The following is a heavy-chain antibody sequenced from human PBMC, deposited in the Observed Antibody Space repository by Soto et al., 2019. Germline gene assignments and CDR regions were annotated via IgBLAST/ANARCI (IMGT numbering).Heavy chain of an antibody. V-gene: IGHV3-74*01. CDR3: VGGRPVDY. Sequence: EVQLVESGGGLVQPGGSLRLSCVASGLTFSSSWMYWVRQAPGKGLVWVSRISPDGSSKSYADSVKGRFTLSRDNAKNTLYLQMDSLGVEDTAVYYCVGGRPVDYWGQGTLVTVSS. CDR2: ISPDGSSK. J-gene: IGHJ4*02. CDR1: GLTFSSSW.